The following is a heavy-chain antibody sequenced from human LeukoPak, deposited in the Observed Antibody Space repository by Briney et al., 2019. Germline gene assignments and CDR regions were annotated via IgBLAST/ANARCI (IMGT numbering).Heavy chain of an antibody. J-gene: IGHJ6*03. CDR2: IKEDGREE. V-gene: IGHV3-7*01. D-gene: IGHD3-3*01. Sequence: GGSLRLSCAASGFSFSNYWMSWVRQAPGKGLEWVANIKEDGREEDYVDSVKGRFTISRANAKNALFLQMNSLRGEDTAVYYCARDRPEYYAFWSGSYTGTYYYYMDVWGRGTTVTVSS. CDR1: GFSFSNYW. CDR3: ARDRPEYYAFWSGSYTGTYYYYMDV.